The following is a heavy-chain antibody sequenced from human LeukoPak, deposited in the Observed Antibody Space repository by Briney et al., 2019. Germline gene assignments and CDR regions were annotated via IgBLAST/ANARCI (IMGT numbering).Heavy chain of an antibody. CDR1: GFTFSTYW. CDR2: INSDGGST. J-gene: IGHJ4*02. Sequence: GGSLRLSCAASGFTFSTYWMHWVRQAPGKGLVWVSRINSDGGSTSCADSVKGRFTISRDNAMSTLYLQMNSLRAEDTAVYYCARPYSYHDFWDWGQGTLVTVSS. CDR3: ARPYSYHDFWD. V-gene: IGHV3-74*01. D-gene: IGHD3-3*01.